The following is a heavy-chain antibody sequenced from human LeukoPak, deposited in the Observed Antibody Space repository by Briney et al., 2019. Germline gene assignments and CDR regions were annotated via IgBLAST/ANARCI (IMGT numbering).Heavy chain of an antibody. J-gene: IGHJ4*02. CDR3: AKDDYDYVWGSYRSYFDY. D-gene: IGHD3-16*02. V-gene: IGHV3-30*02. Sequence: GGSLRLSCAASGFTFSSYGMHWVRQAPAKGLEWVAFIRYDGSNKYYADSVKGRFTISRDNSKNTLYLQMNSLRAEDTAVYYCAKDDYDYVWGSYRSYFDYWGQGTLVTVSS. CDR1: GFTFSSYG. CDR2: IRYDGSNK.